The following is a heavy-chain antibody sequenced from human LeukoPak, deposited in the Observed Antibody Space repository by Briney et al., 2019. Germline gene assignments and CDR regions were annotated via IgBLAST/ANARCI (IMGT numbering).Heavy chain of an antibody. CDR2: LHPDGSER. CDR1: GFSFTKYW. J-gene: IGHJ4*02. V-gene: IGHV3-7*01. D-gene: IGHD5-12*01. CDR3: ARGGYSFDY. Sequence: PGGSLRLSCVASGFSFTKYWMTWVREAPGKGLEWVARLHPDGSERNYVGSVEGRFTVFGDNAKLSLFLQVHSLRVEDTAVYYCARGGYSFDYLGQGTLVTVPS.